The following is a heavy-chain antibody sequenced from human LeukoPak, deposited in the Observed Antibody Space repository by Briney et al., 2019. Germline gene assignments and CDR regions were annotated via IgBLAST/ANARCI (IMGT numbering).Heavy chain of an antibody. CDR3: AKDYGDYLAEGFDY. V-gene: IGHV3-23*01. J-gene: IGHJ4*02. CDR1: GFTFSSYG. CDR2: ISGSGGST. Sequence: GGTLRLSCAASGFTFSSYGMSWVRQAPGKGLEWVSVISGSGGSTHYADSVKGRFTISRDNSKNTLYLQMNSLRAEDTAVYYCAKDYGDYLAEGFDYWGQGTLVTVSS. D-gene: IGHD4-17*01.